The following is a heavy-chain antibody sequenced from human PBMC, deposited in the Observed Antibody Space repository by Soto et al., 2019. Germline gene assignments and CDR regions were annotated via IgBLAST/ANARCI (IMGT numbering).Heavy chain of an antibody. Sequence: ASVKVSCKASGDTFTSYGISWVRQAPGQGLEWMGWISAYNGNTNYAQKLQGRVTMTTDTSTSTAYMELRSLRSDDTAVYYCARDLLDCANGVCRYYYYYGMDVWGQGTTVTVSS. D-gene: IGHD2-8*01. CDR3: ARDLLDCANGVCRYYYYYGMDV. V-gene: IGHV1-18*01. CDR2: ISAYNGNT. J-gene: IGHJ6*02. CDR1: GDTFTSYG.